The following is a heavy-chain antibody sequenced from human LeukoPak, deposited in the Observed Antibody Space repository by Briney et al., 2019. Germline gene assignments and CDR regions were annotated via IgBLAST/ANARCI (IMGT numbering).Heavy chain of an antibody. CDR1: GGSISNYY. V-gene: IGHV4-59*01. CDR3: ARIVPYNYGYIDY. J-gene: IGHJ4*02. D-gene: IGHD5-18*01. CDR2: IYYSGST. Sequence: SETLSLTCTVSGGSISNYYWSWVRQPPEKGLEWIGYIYYSGSTNYNPSLESRVTISVDTSKNQFSLKVRYVTAADTAVYYCARIVPYNYGYIDYWGQGTLVTVSS.